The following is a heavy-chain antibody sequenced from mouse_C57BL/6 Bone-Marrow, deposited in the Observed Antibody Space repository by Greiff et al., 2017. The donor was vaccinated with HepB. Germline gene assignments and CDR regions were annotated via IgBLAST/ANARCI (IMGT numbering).Heavy chain of an antibody. D-gene: IGHD1-1*01. V-gene: IGHV1-75*01. CDR3: AREGPFITTVVDYFDY. Sequence: QVQLQQSGPELVKPGASVKISCKASGYTFTDYYINWVKQRPGQGLEWIGWIFPGSGSTYYNEKFKGKATLTVDKSSSTAYMLLSSLTSEDSAVYFCAREGPFITTVVDYFDYWGQGTTLTVSS. J-gene: IGHJ2*01. CDR1: GYTFTDYY. CDR2: IFPGSGST.